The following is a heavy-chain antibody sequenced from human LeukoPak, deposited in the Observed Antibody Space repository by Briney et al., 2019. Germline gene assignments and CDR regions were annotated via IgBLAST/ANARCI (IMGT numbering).Heavy chain of an antibody. CDR2: IRYDGSNK. J-gene: IGHJ6*03. CDR3: AAPTSYYDFWSGYYPPYYYYMDV. V-gene: IGHV3-30*02. CDR1: GFTFSSYG. D-gene: IGHD3-3*01. Sequence: SGGSLRLSCAASGFTFSSYGMHWVRQAPGKGLEWVAFIRYDGSNKYYADSVKGRFTISRDNSKNTLYLQMNSLRAEDTAVYYCAAPTSYYDFWSGYYPPYYYYMDVWGKGTTVTVSS.